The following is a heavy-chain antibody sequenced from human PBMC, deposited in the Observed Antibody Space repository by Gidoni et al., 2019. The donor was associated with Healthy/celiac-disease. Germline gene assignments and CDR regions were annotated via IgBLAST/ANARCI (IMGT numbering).Heavy chain of an antibody. CDR1: GYSISSGYY. Sequence: QVQLQESGPGLVKPSETLSLTCAVSGYSISSGYYWGWIRQPPGKGLEWIGSIYHCGSTYYNPSLKSRVTISLDTSKNQFSLKLSSVTAADTAVYYCARVIVGALYFDYWGQGILVTVSS. V-gene: IGHV4-38-2*01. D-gene: IGHD1-26*01. CDR2: IYHCGST. J-gene: IGHJ4*02. CDR3: ARVIVGALYFDY.